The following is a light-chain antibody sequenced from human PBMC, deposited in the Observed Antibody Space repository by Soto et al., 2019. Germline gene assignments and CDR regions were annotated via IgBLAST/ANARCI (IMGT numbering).Light chain of an antibody. J-gene: IGKJ1*01. V-gene: IGKV3-11*01. CDR1: QSVSSN. Sequence: EKVMTQSPATLSVSPGERATLSCRASQSVSSNLAWYQQKPGQAPRLLIYGTSNRAPGIPARFSGSGSGTDFTLTISSLEPEDFAVYYCQQRGNRPPWTFGQGTKVDIK. CDR2: GTS. CDR3: QQRGNRPPWT.